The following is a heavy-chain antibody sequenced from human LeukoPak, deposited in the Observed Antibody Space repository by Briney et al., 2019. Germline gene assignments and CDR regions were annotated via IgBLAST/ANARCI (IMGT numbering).Heavy chain of an antibody. CDR2: ISYDGSNK. Sequence: PGRSLRLSCAASGFTFSSYAMHWVRQAPGKGLEWVAVISYDGSNKYYADSVKGRFTISRDNSKNTLYLQMNSLRAEDTAVYYWGRSTGDLPNYYWGQGTLVTVSS. CDR3: GRSTGDLPNYY. CDR1: GFTFSSYA. J-gene: IGHJ4*02. V-gene: IGHV3-30*01. D-gene: IGHD5/OR15-5a*01.